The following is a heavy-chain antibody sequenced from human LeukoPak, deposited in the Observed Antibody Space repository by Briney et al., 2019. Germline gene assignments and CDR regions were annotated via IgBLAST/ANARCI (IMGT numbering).Heavy chain of an antibody. CDR1: GGSISSSSYY. CDR2: IYYSGST. Sequence: SETLSLTCTVSGGSISSSSYYWGWIRQPPGKGLEWIGSIYYSGSTYYNPSLKSRVTISVDTSKNQFSLKLSSVTAADTAVYYCARDLIVPVGLTGSGSYSTDYWGQGTLVSVSS. V-gene: IGHV4-39*07. J-gene: IGHJ4*02. CDR3: ARDLIVPVGLTGSGSYSTDY. D-gene: IGHD3-10*01.